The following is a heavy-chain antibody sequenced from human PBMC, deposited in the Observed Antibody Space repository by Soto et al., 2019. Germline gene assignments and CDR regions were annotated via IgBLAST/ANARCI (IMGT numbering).Heavy chain of an antibody. CDR1: GYSFTSYW. V-gene: IGHV5-51*01. CDR2: IYPGDSDT. D-gene: IGHD6-13*01. CDR3: ARQRIAAAGINQPYYYYYGMDV. Sequence: GESLKISCKGSGYSFTSYWICWVRQMPGKGLEWMGIIYPGDSDTRYSPSFQGQVTISADKSISTAYLQWSSLKASDTAMYYCARQRIAAAGINQPYYYYYGMDVWGQGTTVTVSS. J-gene: IGHJ6*02.